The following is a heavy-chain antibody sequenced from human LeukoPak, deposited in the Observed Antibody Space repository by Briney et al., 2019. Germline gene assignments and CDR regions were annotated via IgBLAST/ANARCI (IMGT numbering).Heavy chain of an antibody. CDR3: GARFFDI. CDR2: IRYDGSNK. V-gene: IGHV3-30*02. Sequence: PGGSLRLSCAASGFTFSSYGMHWVRQAPGKGLEWVAFIRYDGSNKYYADSVKGRFTISRDNSKNTQYLQMNSLRAEDTAVYYCGARFFDIWGQGTMVTVSS. J-gene: IGHJ3*02. CDR1: GFTFSSYG.